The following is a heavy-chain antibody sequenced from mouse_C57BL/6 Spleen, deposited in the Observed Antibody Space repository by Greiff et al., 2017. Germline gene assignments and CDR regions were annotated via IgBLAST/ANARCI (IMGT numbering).Heavy chain of an antibody. D-gene: IGHD4-1*01. CDR2: IDPETGGT. CDR1: GYTFTDYE. Sequence: VKLMESGAELVRPGASVTLSCKASGYTFTDYEMHWVKQTPVHGLEWIGAIDPETGGTAYNQKFKGKAILTADKSSSTAYMELRSLTSEDSAVYYCTRDWDDWYFDVWGTGTTVTVSS. V-gene: IGHV1-15*01. CDR3: TRDWDDWYFDV. J-gene: IGHJ1*03.